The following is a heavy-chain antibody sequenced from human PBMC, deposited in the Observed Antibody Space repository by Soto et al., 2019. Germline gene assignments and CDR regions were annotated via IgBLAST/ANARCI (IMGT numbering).Heavy chain of an antibody. CDR1: GGTFSSYA. Sequence: ASVKVSCKASGGTFSSYAISWVRQAPGQGLEWMGWMSPNTGNTGYAQRFQGRVTMTRSTSVGTAYMELSSLRSEDTAVYYCARGQAAGTEYFQDWGQGTLVTVSS. D-gene: IGHD6-13*01. CDR2: MSPNTGNT. V-gene: IGHV1-8*02. J-gene: IGHJ1*01. CDR3: ARGQAAGTEYFQD.